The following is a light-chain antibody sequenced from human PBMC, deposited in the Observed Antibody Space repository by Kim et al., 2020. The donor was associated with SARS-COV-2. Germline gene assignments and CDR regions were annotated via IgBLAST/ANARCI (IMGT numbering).Light chain of an antibody. J-gene: IGLJ1*01. CDR3: QSYDSSLSGYV. Sequence: VTISCTGSSSNIGAGYDVHWYQQLPGTAPKLLIYGNSNRPSGVPDRFSGSKSGTSASLAITGLQAEDEADYYCQSYDSSLSGYVFGTGTKVTVL. CDR1: SSNIGAGYD. V-gene: IGLV1-40*01. CDR2: GNS.